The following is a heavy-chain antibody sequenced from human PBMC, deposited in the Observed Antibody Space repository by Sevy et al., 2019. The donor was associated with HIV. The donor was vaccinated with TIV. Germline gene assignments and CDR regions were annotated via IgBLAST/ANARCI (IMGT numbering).Heavy chain of an antibody. CDR1: GFTFSNYA. V-gene: IGHV3-23*01. D-gene: IGHD6-6*01. CDR2: VGSGGST. CDR3: AKGGGIAARLHYYYGMDV. J-gene: IGHJ6*02. Sequence: GGSLRLSCAASGFTFSNYAMSWVRQAPGKGLEWVSGVGSGGSTYYADSLKGRFTISRDNYKNTLYLQMNGLRAEDTAVYDCAKGGGIAARLHYYYGMDVWGQGTTVTVSS.